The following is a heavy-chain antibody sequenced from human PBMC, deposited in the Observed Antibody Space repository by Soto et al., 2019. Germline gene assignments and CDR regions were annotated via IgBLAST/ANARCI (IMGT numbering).Heavy chain of an antibody. J-gene: IGHJ5*02. Sequence: QVQLQESGPGLVKPSQTLSLTCTVSGASISSGDYYWSWIRQSPGKGLEWIGYIYGSGSTYYNLSLKSRLIISVDMSKNQFSLKLSSVTAADTAVYYCARGGHCSGDNCYTWFDPWGQGTLVTVSS. V-gene: IGHV4-30-4*01. CDR2: IYGSGST. CDR1: GASISSGDYY. D-gene: IGHD2-15*01. CDR3: ARGGHCSGDNCYTWFDP.